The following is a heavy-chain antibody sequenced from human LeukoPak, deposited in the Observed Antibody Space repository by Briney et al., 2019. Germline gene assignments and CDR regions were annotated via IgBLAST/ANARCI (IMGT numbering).Heavy chain of an antibody. Sequence: ASVKVSCKASGYTFTGYYMHWVRQAPGQGLEWTGWINPNSGGTNYAQKFQGRVTMTRDTSISTAYMELSRLRSDDTAVYYCARGHSSSSPSDYWGQGTLVTVSS. CDR1: GYTFTGYY. CDR2: INPNSGGT. V-gene: IGHV1-2*02. D-gene: IGHD6-6*01. CDR3: ARGHSSSSPSDY. J-gene: IGHJ4*02.